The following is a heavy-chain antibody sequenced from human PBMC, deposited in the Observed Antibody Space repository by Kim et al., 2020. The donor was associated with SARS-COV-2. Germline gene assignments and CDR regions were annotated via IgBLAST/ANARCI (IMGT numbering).Heavy chain of an antibody. V-gene: IGHV4-34*01. CDR2: T. CDR3: ARGSMTGLFDY. D-gene: IGHD3-22*01. Sequence: TNYNPSLTSRVTISVDTSKNQFSLKLSSVTAADTAVYYCARGSMTGLFDYWGQGTLVTVSS. J-gene: IGHJ4*02.